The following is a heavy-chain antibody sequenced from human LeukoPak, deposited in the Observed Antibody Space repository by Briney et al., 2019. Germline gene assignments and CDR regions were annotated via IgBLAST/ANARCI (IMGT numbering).Heavy chain of an antibody. V-gene: IGHV4-39*07. J-gene: IGHJ5*02. CDR1: RGSMSSGTYY. CDR3: ARDTYGVPAANWFDP. D-gene: IGHD2-2*01. CDR2: IRYLGST. Sequence: SSETLSLTCTVSRGSMSSGTYYWGWIRQPPGKGLEWIASIRYLGSTFYNPSLQSRVTISVDTPKNQFSLKLSSVTAADTAVYYCARDTYGVPAANWFDPWGQGTLVTVSS.